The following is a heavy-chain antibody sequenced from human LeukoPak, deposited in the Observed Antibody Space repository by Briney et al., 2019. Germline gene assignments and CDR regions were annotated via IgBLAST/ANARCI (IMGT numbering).Heavy chain of an antibody. CDR1: GYTFTSYY. V-gene: IGHV1-46*01. CDR3: AREPFFDYGDYVRAFDI. Sequence: ASVKVSCKASGYTFTSYYMHWVRQALGQGLEWMGIINPSGGSTSYAQKFQGRVTVTRDTSTSTVYMELSSLRSEDTAVYYCAREPFFDYGDYVRAFDIWGQGTMVTVSS. J-gene: IGHJ3*02. D-gene: IGHD4-17*01. CDR2: INPSGGST.